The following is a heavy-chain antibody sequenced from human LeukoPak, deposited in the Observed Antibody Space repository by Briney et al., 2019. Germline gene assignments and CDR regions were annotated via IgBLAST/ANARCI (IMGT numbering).Heavy chain of an antibody. CDR3: ARVYGGNSVFDY. V-gene: IGHV3-74*01. D-gene: IGHD4-23*01. CDR1: GFTFSSHW. J-gene: IGHJ4*02. Sequence: GGSLRLSCAASGFTFSSHWMHWVRHAPGKGLVWVSHINTDGSTTTYAGSVKGRFTISRDNAKNTLYLQMNSLRADDTAVYYCARVYGGNSVFDYWGQGTLVTVSS. CDR2: INTDGSTT.